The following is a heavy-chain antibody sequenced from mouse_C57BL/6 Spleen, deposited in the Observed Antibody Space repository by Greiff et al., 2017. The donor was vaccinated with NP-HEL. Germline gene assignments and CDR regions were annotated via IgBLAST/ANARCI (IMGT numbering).Heavy chain of an antibody. Sequence: EVQGVESGGGLVKPGGSLKLSCAASGFTFSDYGMHWVRQAPEKGLEWVAYISSGSSTIYYADTVKGRFTISRDNAKNTLFLQMTSLRSEDTAMYYCERMKGILLRYEFAYWGQGTLVTVAA. CDR1: GFTFSDYG. D-gene: IGHD1-1*01. V-gene: IGHV5-17*01. CDR3: ERMKGILLRYEFAY. CDR2: ISSGSSTI. J-gene: IGHJ3*01.